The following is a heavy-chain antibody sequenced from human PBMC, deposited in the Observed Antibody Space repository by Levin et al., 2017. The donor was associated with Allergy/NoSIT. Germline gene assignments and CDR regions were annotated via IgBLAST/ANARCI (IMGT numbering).Heavy chain of an antibody. Sequence: LSLTCAASGFTFDDYGMTWVRQAPGKGLEWVSVINWNGGSTGYADSVKGRFTISRDNAKNSLYLQMNSLRAEDTALYHCARTWGERLYFFDYWGQGTLVTVSS. CDR3: ARTWGERLYFFDY. CDR1: GFTFDDYG. CDR2: INWNGGST. J-gene: IGHJ4*02. V-gene: IGHV3-20*01. D-gene: IGHD3-10*01.